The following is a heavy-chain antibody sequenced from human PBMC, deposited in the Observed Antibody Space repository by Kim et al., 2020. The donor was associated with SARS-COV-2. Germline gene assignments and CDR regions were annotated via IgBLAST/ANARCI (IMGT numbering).Heavy chain of an antibody. V-gene: IGHV3-21*01. CDR1: GFTFSSYS. D-gene: IGHD5-12*01. J-gene: IGHJ4*02. CDR2: ISSSSSYI. Sequence: GGSLRLSCAASGFTFSSYSMNWVRQAPGKGLEWVSSISSSSSYIYYADSVKGRFTISRDNAKNSLYLQMNSLRAEDTAVYYCARAASGYDYYFDYWGQGTLVTVSS. CDR3: ARAASGYDYYFDY.